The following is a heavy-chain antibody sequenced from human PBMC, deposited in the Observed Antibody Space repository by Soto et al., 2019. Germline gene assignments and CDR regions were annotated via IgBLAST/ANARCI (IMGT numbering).Heavy chain of an antibody. CDR2: ISGSGGST. CDR1: GFTFSSYA. J-gene: IGHJ4*02. V-gene: IGHV3-23*01. Sequence: GGSLRLSCAASGFTFSSYAMSWVRQAPGKGLEWVSAISGSGGSTYYADSVKGRFTISRDNSKNTLYLQMNSLRAEDTAVYYCAKGGEAYSSSWTASLNIDYWGQGTLVTVSS. D-gene: IGHD6-13*01. CDR3: AKGGEAYSSSWTASLNIDY.